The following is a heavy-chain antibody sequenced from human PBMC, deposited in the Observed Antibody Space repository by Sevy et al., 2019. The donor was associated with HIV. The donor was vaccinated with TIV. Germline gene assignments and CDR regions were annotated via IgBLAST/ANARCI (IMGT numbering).Heavy chain of an antibody. CDR2: IKQDGSEK. J-gene: IGHJ4*02. V-gene: IGHV3-7*01. CDR1: GFIFNSYW. CDR3: ARDYS. Sequence: GSLRLSCGASGFIFNSYWMTWVSQAPGKGLEWVATIKQDGSEKYYVDSVKGRFTISRDNVKNSVHLQMSSLRVEDTAMYYCARDYSWGQGTQVTVSS.